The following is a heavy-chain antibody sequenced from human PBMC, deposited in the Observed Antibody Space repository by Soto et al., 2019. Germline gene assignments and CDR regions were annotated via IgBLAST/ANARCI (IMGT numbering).Heavy chain of an antibody. CDR2: INPNSGGT. V-gene: IGHV1-2*02. D-gene: IGHD4-17*01. J-gene: IGHJ6*02. CDR3: ARADYGDYSQLYYGMDV. CDR1: GYTFAGYY. Sequence: ASVKVSCKASGYTFAGYYMHWVRQAPGQGLEWMGWINPNSGGTNYAQKFQGRVTMTRDTSISTAYMELSRLRSDDTAVYYCARADYGDYSQLYYGMDVWGQGTTVTVSS.